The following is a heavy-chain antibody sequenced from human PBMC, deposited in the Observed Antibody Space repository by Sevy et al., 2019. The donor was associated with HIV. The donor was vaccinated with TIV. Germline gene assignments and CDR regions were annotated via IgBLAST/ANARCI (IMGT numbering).Heavy chain of an antibody. J-gene: IGHJ4*02. CDR1: GKTLSELS. V-gene: IGHV1-24*01. D-gene: IGHD3-22*01. CDR3: ATTREYYSDNSGYFDY. Sequence: ASVKVSCTVSGKTLSELSMHWVRQAPGKGPERMGRFDPEDGETIYEQNFQDRVTMTEDTITDTAYMELSSLRSEDTAVYYCATTREYYSDNSGYFDYWGQGTLVTVSS. CDR2: FDPEDGET.